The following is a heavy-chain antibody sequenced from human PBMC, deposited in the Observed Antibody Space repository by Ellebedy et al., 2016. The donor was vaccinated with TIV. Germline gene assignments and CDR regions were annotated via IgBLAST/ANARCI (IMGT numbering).Heavy chain of an antibody. J-gene: IGHJ3*02. D-gene: IGHD5-12*01. CDR3: AFLEGATLAFDI. Sequence: ASVKVSCKASGYTFTSYDINWVRQATGQGLEWMGWMNPNSGNTGYAQKFQGRVTMTRNTSISTAYMELSSLRSEDTAVYYCAFLEGATLAFDIWGQGTMVTVSS. CDR1: GYTFTSYD. V-gene: IGHV1-8*01. CDR2: MNPNSGNT.